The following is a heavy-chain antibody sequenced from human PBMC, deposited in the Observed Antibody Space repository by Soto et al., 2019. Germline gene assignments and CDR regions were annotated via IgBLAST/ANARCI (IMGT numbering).Heavy chain of an antibody. CDR2: FYYIVST. CDR1: GDSISSFY. CDR3: ARSRGGYFGY. V-gene: IGHV4-59*01. J-gene: IGHJ4*02. Sequence: QVQLQESGPGLVKPSETLSLTCTVSGDSISSFYWSWIRHPPGKGLELIGYFYYIVSTNHNPSLKSRATISADTSTNPFSLKLSAVTAADTAVYYCARSRGGYFGYWGQVTLVTVSS. D-gene: IGHD3-10*01.